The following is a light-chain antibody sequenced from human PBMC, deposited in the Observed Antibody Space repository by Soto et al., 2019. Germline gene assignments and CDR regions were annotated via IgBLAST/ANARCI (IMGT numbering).Light chain of an antibody. CDR1: SSNIGAGYD. V-gene: IGLV1-40*01. Sequence: QSVLTHPPSVSGAPGETITISCTGSSSNIGAGYDVHWYQQLPGRAPKLPIYGNNNRTSGVPDRFSGSKSGTSVSLAITGLRGEDEADYHCQSYDSSLTNAVFGGGTQLTVL. CDR2: GNN. J-gene: IGLJ2*01. CDR3: QSYDSSLTNAV.